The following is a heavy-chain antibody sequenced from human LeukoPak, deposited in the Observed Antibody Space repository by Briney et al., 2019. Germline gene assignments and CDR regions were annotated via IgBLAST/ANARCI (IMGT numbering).Heavy chain of an antibody. CDR2: ISSSSSYI. Sequence: AGGSLRLSCAASGFTFSSYSMNWVRQAPGKGLEWVSSISSSSSYIYYADSVKGRFTISRDNAKNSLYLQMNSLRAEDTAVYYCARDQAPYDYGGNKAWGYWGQGTLVTVSS. D-gene: IGHD4-23*01. V-gene: IGHV3-21*01. CDR3: ARDQAPYDYGGNKAWGY. CDR1: GFTFSSYS. J-gene: IGHJ4*02.